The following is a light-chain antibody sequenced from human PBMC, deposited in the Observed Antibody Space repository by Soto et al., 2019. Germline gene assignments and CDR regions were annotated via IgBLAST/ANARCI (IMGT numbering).Light chain of an antibody. J-gene: IGLJ1*01. CDR1: SSDVGAYDY. CDR2: EIN. V-gene: IGLV2-8*01. Sequence: QSALTQPHSASGSPGQSVTISCTGTSSDVGAYDYVSWYQQHPGKAPKLMIYEINKRPSGVPDRFSGSKSGNTASLTVSGLQAEDEADYYCSSFAGSNNFPYVFGTGTKV. CDR3: SSFAGSNNFPYV.